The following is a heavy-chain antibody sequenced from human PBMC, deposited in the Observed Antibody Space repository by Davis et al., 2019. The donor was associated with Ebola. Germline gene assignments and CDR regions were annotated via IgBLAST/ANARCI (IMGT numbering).Heavy chain of an antibody. V-gene: IGHV4-59*01. CDR1: GDSISYYY. CDR3: ARVQRIVVVPTADNWFDP. D-gene: IGHD2-2*01. Sequence: MPSETLSLTCTVSGDSISYYYWSWIRQPPGRGLEWIGYIYYSGSTDYNPSLKSRVTISVDTSKNQFSLKLSSVTAADTAVYYCARVQRIVVVPTADNWFDPWGQGTLVTVSS. CDR2: IYYSGST. J-gene: IGHJ5*02.